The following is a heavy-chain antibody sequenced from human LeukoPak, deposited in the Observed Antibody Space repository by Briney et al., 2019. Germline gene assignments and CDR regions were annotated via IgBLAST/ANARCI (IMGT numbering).Heavy chain of an antibody. CDR3: ARVPYYDILTGYSDY. CDR1: GFTLTDYY. Sequence: GGSLRLSCAASGFTLTDYYMSWIRQAPGKGLEWVSYITNSGTTIYYADSVKGRFTISRDNAKNSLYLQMNSLRAEDTAVYYCARVPYYDILTGYSDYWGQGTLVTVSS. J-gene: IGHJ4*02. CDR2: ITNSGTTI. D-gene: IGHD3-9*01. V-gene: IGHV3-11*01.